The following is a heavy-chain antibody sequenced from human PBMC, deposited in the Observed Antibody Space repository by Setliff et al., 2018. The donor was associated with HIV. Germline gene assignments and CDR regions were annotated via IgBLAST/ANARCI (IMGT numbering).Heavy chain of an antibody. J-gene: IGHJ6*03. Sequence: LSLTCTVSGGSLNKYYWSWIRQSAGRGLEWIGRIYSTGSINYNPSLKSRVTMSVDTAKNQFSLNLTSVTAADTAIYYCARCGYSYGFLGVTYYFYMDVWGKGTAVTVSS. V-gene: IGHV4-4*07. CDR1: GGSLNKYY. D-gene: IGHD5-18*01. CDR2: IYSTGSI. CDR3: ARCGYSYGFLGVTYYFYMDV.